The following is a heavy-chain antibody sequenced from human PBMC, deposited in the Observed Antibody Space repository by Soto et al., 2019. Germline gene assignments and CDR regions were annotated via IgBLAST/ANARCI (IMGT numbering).Heavy chain of an antibody. CDR2: IIPILGIA. Sequence: SVKVSCKSSGGTFSSYTISWVRQAPGQGLEWMGRIIPILGIANYAQKFQGRVTITADKSTSTAYMELSSLRSEDTAVYYCATDGRVEYFDLWGRGTLVTVSS. V-gene: IGHV1-69*02. CDR1: GGTFSSYT. D-gene: IGHD2-15*01. J-gene: IGHJ2*01. CDR3: ATDGRVEYFDL.